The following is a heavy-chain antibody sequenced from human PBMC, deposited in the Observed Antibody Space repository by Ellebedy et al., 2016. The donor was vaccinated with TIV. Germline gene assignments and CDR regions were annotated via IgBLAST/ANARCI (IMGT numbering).Heavy chain of an antibody. CDR3: ARETGDVAFDI. CDR1: GFTFSSYS. J-gene: IGHJ3*02. CDR2: ISSSSSYI. D-gene: IGHD1-1*01. V-gene: IGHV3-21*01. Sequence: GGSLRLXXAASGFTFSSYSMNWVRQAPGKGLEWVSSISSSSSYIYYADSVKGRFTISRDNAKNSLYLQMNSLRAEDTAVYYCARETGDVAFDIWGQGTLVTVSS.